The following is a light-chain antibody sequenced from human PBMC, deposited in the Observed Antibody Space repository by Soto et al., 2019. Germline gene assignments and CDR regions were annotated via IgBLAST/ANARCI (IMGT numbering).Light chain of an antibody. CDR2: GAS. J-gene: IGKJ2*01. V-gene: IGKV1-39*01. Sequence: DIQMTQSPSSLSASVGVRVTITCRASQIISSFLNWYQQEPGKAPKLLIYGASSLQLGVPSRFSGGGSGTEFALTICSLQPEDFATDYCQQSYSTPYTVGEGTELEIK. CDR3: QQSYSTPYT. CDR1: QIISSF.